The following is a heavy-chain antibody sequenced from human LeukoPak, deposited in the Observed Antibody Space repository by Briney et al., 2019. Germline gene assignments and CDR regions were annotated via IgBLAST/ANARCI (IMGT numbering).Heavy chain of an antibody. CDR1: GFTLSSYE. V-gene: IGHV3-48*03. J-gene: IGHJ3*02. CDR2: ISSSGSTK. Sequence: GGSLRLSCAASGFTLSSYEMNWVRQAPGKGLEWVSYISSSGSTKYYTDSVRGRFTISRDNAKNSLSLLMNSLRAEDTAVYYCAREIAGSGPAFDIWGQGTMVTVSS. CDR3: AREIAGSGPAFDI. D-gene: IGHD6-13*01.